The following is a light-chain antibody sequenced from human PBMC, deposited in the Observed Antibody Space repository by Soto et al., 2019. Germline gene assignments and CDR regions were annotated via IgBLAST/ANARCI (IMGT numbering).Light chain of an antibody. Sequence: QSVLTQPPSALASLGASVTLTCTLSSGYTNYKVDWYQQRPGKGPRFVMRVGTGGIVGSKGDGIPDRFSVLGSGLNWYLTIKNIQEEDESDYHCGADHGSGSNFVVVFGGGTQLTVL. J-gene: IGLJ2*01. V-gene: IGLV9-49*01. CDR1: SGYTNYK. CDR3: GADHGSGSNFVVV. CDR2: VGTGGIVG.